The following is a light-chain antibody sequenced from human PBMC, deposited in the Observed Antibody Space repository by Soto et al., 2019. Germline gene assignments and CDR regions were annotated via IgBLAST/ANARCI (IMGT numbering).Light chain of an antibody. J-gene: IGKJ1*01. Sequence: VVMTQSPATLSVSPGERFTLSCWASQSVSSNLAWYQQKPGQSPRLLIYEAYTRATGVPARFSGSGSGTEFTLTISSLQSEDFAVYYCQQYNVWPATFGQGTKVEIK. CDR1: QSVSSN. CDR3: QQYNVWPAT. CDR2: EAY. V-gene: IGKV3-15*01.